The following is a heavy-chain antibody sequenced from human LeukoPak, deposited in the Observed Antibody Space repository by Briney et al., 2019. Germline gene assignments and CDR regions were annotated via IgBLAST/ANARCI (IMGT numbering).Heavy chain of an antibody. CDR1: GYTFTSYG. CDR2: ISAYNGNT. D-gene: IGHD3-10*01. J-gene: IGHJ3*02. V-gene: IGHV1-18*01. Sequence: GASVKVSCKASGYTFTSYGISWVRQAPGQGLEWMGWISAYNGNTNYAQKLQGRVTMTTDTSTSTAYMDLRSLRSDDTAVYYCARALKSFGELYDAFDIWGQGTRVTVSS. CDR3: ARALKSFGELYDAFDI.